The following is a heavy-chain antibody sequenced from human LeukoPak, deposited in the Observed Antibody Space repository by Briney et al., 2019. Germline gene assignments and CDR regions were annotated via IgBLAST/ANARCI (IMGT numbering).Heavy chain of an antibody. Sequence: SQTLSLTCTVSGGSLSSGSYYWSWIRQPAGKGLEWVGRIYTSGSTNYNPSLKSRVTISVDTSQNQFSLKLTSVTAADTAVYYCARVVPRDIVVVPGAYYFDYWGQGTLVTVSS. CDR3: ARVVPRDIVVVPGAYYFDY. CDR2: IYTSGST. D-gene: IGHD2-2*01. J-gene: IGHJ4*02. V-gene: IGHV4-61*02. CDR1: GGSLSSGSYY.